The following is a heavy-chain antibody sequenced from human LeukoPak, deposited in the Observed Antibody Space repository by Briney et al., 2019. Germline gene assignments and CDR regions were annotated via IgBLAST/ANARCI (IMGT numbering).Heavy chain of an antibody. Sequence: GGSLRLSCAASGFTFSTYSMNWVRQAPGKGLEWVSFITGSSTTIHYADSVKGRFTISRDNAKNSLYLQMNSLRDEDTAVYYCARVRGVTLSYRYFDYWGQGTLVTVSS. J-gene: IGHJ4*02. CDR3: ARVRGVTLSYRYFDY. D-gene: IGHD3-10*01. CDR2: ITGSSTTI. CDR1: GFTFSTYS. V-gene: IGHV3-48*02.